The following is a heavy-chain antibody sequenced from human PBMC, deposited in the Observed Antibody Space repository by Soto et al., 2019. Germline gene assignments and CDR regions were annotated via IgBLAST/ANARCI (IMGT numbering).Heavy chain of an antibody. J-gene: IGHJ5*02. D-gene: IGHD6-6*01. CDR2: IYYSGST. CDR1: GGSISSGGYY. Sequence: SETLSLTCTVSGGSISSGGYYWSWIRQHPGKGLEWIGYIYYSGSTYYNPSLKSRVTISVDTSRNQFSLKLSSVTAADTTVYYCAKSIAARGHWFDPWGQGTLVTVSS. V-gene: IGHV4-31*03. CDR3: AKSIAARGHWFDP.